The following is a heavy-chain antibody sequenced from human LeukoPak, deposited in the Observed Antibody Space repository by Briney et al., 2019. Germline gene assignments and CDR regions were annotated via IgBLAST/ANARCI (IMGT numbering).Heavy chain of an antibody. D-gene: IGHD3-10*01. V-gene: IGHV4-4*07. Sequence: SETLSLTCTVSGGSISSYYWSWIRQPAGKGLEWIGRIYPIGSTKYNPSLKSRVTISVDNSKNQFSLKLSPVTAADTAVYYCARGRGSGSSLNWFDPWGQGTLVTVSS. J-gene: IGHJ5*02. CDR1: GGSISSYY. CDR3: ARGRGSGSSLNWFDP. CDR2: IYPIGST.